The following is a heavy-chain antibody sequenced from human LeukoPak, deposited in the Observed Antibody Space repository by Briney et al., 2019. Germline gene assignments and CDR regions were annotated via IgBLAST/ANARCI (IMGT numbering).Heavy chain of an antibody. CDR3: ARDTGYSGWADAFDI. J-gene: IGHJ3*02. CDR2: IYSGGST. CDR1: GFTVSSNY. D-gene: IGHD5-12*01. Sequence: GGSLRLSCAASGFTVSSNYMSWVRQAPGKGPEWVSVIYSGGSTYYADSVKGRFTISRDNSKNTLYLQMNSLRAEDTAVYYCARDTGYSGWADAFDIWGQGTMVTVSS. V-gene: IGHV3-53*01.